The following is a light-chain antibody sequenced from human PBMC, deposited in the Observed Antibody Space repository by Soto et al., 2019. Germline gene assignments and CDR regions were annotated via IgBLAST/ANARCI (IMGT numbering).Light chain of an antibody. V-gene: IGKV3-15*01. CDR2: GAS. CDR1: QSVSNN. CDR3: QQRSNWIS. J-gene: IGKJ5*01. Sequence: EIVMTQSPATLSVSPGERATLSCRASQSVSNNLAWYQQQPGQAPMLLIFGASTRATGVPARFSGSGSGTDFTLTINSLQSEDFAVYYCQQRSNWISFGQGTRLEIK.